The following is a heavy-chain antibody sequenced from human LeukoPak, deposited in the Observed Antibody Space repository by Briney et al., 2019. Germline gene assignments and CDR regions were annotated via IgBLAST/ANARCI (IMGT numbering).Heavy chain of an antibody. CDR1: GYTFTSYG. J-gene: IGHJ3*02. CDR3: ASSQLRYFDWLEEGGAFDI. Sequence: GASVKVSCKASGYTFTSYGMSWVRQAPGQGLEWMGWISAYNGNTNYAQKLQGRVTMTTDTSTSTAYMELRSLRSDDTAVYYCASSQLRYFDWLEEGGAFDIWGQGTMVTVSS. D-gene: IGHD3-9*01. V-gene: IGHV1-18*01. CDR2: ISAYNGNT.